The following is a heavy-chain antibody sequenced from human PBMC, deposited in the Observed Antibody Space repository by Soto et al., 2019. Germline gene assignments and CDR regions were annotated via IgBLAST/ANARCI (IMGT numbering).Heavy chain of an antibody. CDR1: GGTFSSYA. CDR3: ARGRRSRDGYKRGYYGMDV. CDR2: IIPILGTA. Sequence: QVQLVHSGAEVKKPGSSVKVSCKASGGTFSSYAISWVRHAPGQGLEWMGGIIPILGTANYAQKFQGRVTMTADESTSTAYMELGSLRSEDPAVYYWARGRRSRDGYKRGYYGMDVWGQGTTVTVSS. J-gene: IGHJ6*02. V-gene: IGHV1-69*01. D-gene: IGHD5-12*01.